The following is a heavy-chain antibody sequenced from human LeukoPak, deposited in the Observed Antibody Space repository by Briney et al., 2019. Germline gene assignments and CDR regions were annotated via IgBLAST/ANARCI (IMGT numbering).Heavy chain of an antibody. D-gene: IGHD1-26*01. J-gene: IGHJ6*02. V-gene: IGHV1-24*01. CDR1: GYTLTELS. CDR3: ATVKGKGVGAQERYYYGMDV. Sequence: ASVKVSCKVSGYTLTELSMHWVRQAPGKGLEWMGGFDPEDGETIYAQKFQGRVTMIEDTSTDTAYMELSSLRSEDTAVYYCATVKGKGVGAQERYYYGMDVWGQGTTVTVSS. CDR2: FDPEDGET.